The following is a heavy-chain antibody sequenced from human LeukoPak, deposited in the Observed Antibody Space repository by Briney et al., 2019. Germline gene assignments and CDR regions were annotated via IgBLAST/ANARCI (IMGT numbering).Heavy chain of an antibody. CDR1: GYRLNAYW. Sequence: GDSLKISRQGSGYRLNAYWIARVRQMPGTGLEWMGIIYPDDSDTRYSPSFQGQVTISADKSVRTAYLQWSSLKASDTAMYYCARPNITSYYDSRGYDAFDVWGQGTMVTVSS. CDR2: IYPDDSDT. V-gene: IGHV5-51*01. D-gene: IGHD3-22*01. J-gene: IGHJ3*01. CDR3: ARPNITSYYDSRGYDAFDV.